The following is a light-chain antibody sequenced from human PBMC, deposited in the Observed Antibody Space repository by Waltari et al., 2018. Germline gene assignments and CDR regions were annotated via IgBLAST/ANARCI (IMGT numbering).Light chain of an antibody. J-gene: IGLJ3*02. V-gene: IGLV1-51*01. Sequence: QSVLTQPPSVSAAPGQKVTISTIENNHVSWYQQFPGTAPKLLIYDNYKRPSGTPDRFSGSKSGTSATLGITGLQTGDEADYYCGTWDNSLSVGVFGGGTKLTVL. CDR2: DNY. CDR3: GTWDNSLSVGV. CDR1: TIENNH.